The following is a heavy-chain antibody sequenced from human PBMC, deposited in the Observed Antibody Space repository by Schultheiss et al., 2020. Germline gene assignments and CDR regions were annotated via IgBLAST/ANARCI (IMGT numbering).Heavy chain of an antibody. D-gene: IGHD3-22*01. V-gene: IGHV4-4*07. CDR2: IYTSGST. CDR3: ARAFTYYYDSSGYYASQFDY. Sequence: SETLSLTCTVSGGSISSYYWSWIRQPAGKGLEWIGRIYTSGSTNYNPSLKSRVTISVDTSKNQFSLKLSSVTAADTAVYYCARAFTYYYDSSGYYASQFDYWGQGTLVTVS. CDR1: GGSISSYY. J-gene: IGHJ4*02.